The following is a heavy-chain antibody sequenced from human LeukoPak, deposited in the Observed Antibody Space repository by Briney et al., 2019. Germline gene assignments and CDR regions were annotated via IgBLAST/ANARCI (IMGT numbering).Heavy chain of an antibody. CDR3: AKDRGYYDSSGALFDY. CDR1: GFTFSSYA. CDR2: ISGSGGST. J-gene: IGHJ4*02. D-gene: IGHD3-22*01. Sequence: GGSRRLSCAAAGFTFSSYAMSWVRQAPGKGLEWVSAISGSGGSTYYADSVKGRFTISRDNSKNTLYLQMNSLRAEDTAVYYCAKDRGYYDSSGALFDYWGQGTLVTVSS. V-gene: IGHV3-23*01.